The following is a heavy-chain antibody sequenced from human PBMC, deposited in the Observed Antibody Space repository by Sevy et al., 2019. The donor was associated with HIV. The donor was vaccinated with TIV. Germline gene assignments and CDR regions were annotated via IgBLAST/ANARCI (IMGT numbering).Heavy chain of an antibody. CDR3: ARVYCGGDCYSSYYYYGMDV. Sequence: GGSLRLSCAASGFTFSSYSMNWVRQAPGKGLEWVSYISSSSSTIYYAHSVKGRFTISRDNAKNSLYLQMNSLRDEDTAVYYCARVYCGGDCYSSYYYYGMDVWGQGTTVTVSS. D-gene: IGHD2-21*02. CDR2: ISSSSSTI. J-gene: IGHJ6*02. CDR1: GFTFSSYS. V-gene: IGHV3-48*02.